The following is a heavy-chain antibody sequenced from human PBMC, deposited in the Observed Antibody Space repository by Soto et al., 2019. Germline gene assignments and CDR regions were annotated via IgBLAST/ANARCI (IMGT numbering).Heavy chain of an antibody. D-gene: IGHD6-6*01. CDR3: ARDLEYSSSRGDYYGMDV. J-gene: IGHJ6*02. CDR2: IYYSGST. CDR1: GGSISSGGYY. Sequence: QVQLQESGPGLVKPSQTLSLTCTVSGGSISSGGYYWSWIRQHPGKGLEWIGYIYYSGSTYYNPSLTSRVTISVDTSKNQFSLKLSSVTAADTAVYYCARDLEYSSSRGDYYGMDVWGQGTTVTVSS. V-gene: IGHV4-31*03.